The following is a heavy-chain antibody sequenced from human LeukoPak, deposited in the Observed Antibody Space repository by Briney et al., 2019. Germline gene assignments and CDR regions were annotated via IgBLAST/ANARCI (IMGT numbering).Heavy chain of an antibody. J-gene: IGHJ3*02. CDR1: GYTFTDYY. CDR2: INPNSGGT. V-gene: IGHV1-2*02. CDR3: ATRKWELLLHAFDI. Sequence: ASVKVSCKTSGYTFTDYYMHWVRQAPGQGLEWMGWINPNSGGTNYAQKFQGRVTMTRDTSISTAYMELSRLRSDDTAVYYCATRKWELLLHAFDIWGQGAMVTVSS. D-gene: IGHD1-26*01.